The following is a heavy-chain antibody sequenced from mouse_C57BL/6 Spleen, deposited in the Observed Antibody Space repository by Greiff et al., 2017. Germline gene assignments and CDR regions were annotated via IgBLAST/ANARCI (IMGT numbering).Heavy chain of an antibody. Sequence: EVHLVESGGGLVKPGGSLKLSCAASGFTFSSYTMSWVRQTPEKRLEWVATISGGGGNTYYPDSVKGRFTISRDNAKNTLYLQMSSLRSEDTALYYGARHDQGLRRGAMDYWGQGTSVTVSS. D-gene: IGHD2-4*01. CDR1: GFTFSSYT. J-gene: IGHJ4*01. V-gene: IGHV5-9*01. CDR2: ISGGGGNT. CDR3: ARHDQGLRRGAMDY.